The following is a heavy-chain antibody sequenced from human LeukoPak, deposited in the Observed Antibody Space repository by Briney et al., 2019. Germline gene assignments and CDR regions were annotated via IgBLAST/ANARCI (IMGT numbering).Heavy chain of an antibody. CDR2: IYYSGST. CDR1: GGSISSYY. D-gene: IGHD5-18*01. CDR3: ARHRYTSGSYFFDY. J-gene: IGHJ4*02. V-gene: IGHV4-59*01. Sequence: PSETLSLTCTVSGGSISSYYWSWVRQPPGKGLEWIGYIYYSGSTNYNPSLKSRVTISVDTSKNQFSLKLSSVTAADTAVYYCARHRYTSGSYFFDYWGQGTLVTVSS.